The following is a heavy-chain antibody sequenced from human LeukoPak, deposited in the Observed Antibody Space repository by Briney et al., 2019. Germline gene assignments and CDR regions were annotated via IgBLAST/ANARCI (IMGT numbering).Heavy chain of an antibody. V-gene: IGHV4-4*02. Sequence: SETLSLTCAVSGGSISSSNWWSWVRQPPGKGLEWIGEIYHSGSTNYNPSLKSRVTISVDKSKNQFSLKLSSVIAADTAVYYCASLVWFGELLVDYWGQGTLVTVSS. CDR2: IYHSGST. CDR3: ASLVWFGELLVDY. D-gene: IGHD3-10*01. CDR1: GGSISSSNW. J-gene: IGHJ4*02.